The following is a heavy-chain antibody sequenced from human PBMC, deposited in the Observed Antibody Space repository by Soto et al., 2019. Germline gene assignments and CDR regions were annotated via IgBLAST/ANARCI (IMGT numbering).Heavy chain of an antibody. V-gene: IGHV3-23*01. CDR2: ITDSGDNS. Sequence: ALRLSCLGTAFAFTISPVTLVREAPGNGLERISAITDSGDNSIYAGSVSGRFTMSRDNSKNVVHLQMNSLRVETSALHYSGKGSLPWCSCDGPCYPLDLWGQGAPVTVSS. D-gene: IGHD2-15*01. CDR1: AFAFTISP. CDR3: GKGSLPWCSCDGPCYPLDL. J-gene: IGHJ5*02.